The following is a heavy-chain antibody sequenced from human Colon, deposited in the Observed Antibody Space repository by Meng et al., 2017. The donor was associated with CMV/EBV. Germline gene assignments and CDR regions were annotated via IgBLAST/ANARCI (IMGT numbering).Heavy chain of an antibody. J-gene: IGHJ4*02. V-gene: IGHV1-69*10. Sequence: SVKVSCKASGGTFSNYAVSWVRQAPGQGLEWMGGVFPLLGITTDAPKFRDRVRMTADKSTGTAYMDLGSLRSEDTAIYYCARMPDYGSSTYYFDLWGQGTAVTVSS. D-gene: IGHD6-6*01. CDR3: ARMPDYGSSTYYFDL. CDR2: VFPLLGIT. CDR1: GGTFSNYA.